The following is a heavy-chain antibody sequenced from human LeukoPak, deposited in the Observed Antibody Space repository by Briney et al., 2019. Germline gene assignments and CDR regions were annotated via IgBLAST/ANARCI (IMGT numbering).Heavy chain of an antibody. CDR3: ARRGMVRGVTFYYYMDV. D-gene: IGHD3-10*01. V-gene: IGHV4-34*01. CDR1: GGSFSGYY. CDR2: INHSGST. J-gene: IGHJ6*03. Sequence: SETLSLTCAVYGGSFSGYYWSWIRQPPGKGLEWIGEINHSGSTNYNPSLKSRVTISVDTSKNQFSLKLSSVTAADTAVYYCARRGMVRGVTFYYYMDVWGKGTTVTISS.